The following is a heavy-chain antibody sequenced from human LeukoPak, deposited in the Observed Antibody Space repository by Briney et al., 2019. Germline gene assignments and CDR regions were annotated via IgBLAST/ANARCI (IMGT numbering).Heavy chain of an antibody. Sequence: GASVKVSCKASGYTFTSYGISWVRQAPGQGLEWMGWISAYNGNTNYAQKLQGRVTMTTDTSTSTAYVELRSLRSDDTAVYYCARGYYYDSSGLFDYWGQGTLVTVSS. CDR1: GYTFTSYG. CDR2: ISAYNGNT. V-gene: IGHV1-18*01. D-gene: IGHD3-22*01. CDR3: ARGYYYDSSGLFDY. J-gene: IGHJ4*02.